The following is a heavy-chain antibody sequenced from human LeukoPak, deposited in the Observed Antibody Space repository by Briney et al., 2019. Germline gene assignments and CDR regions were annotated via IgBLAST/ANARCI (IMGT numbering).Heavy chain of an antibody. Sequence: GGSLRLSCAASGVTFRDYFMSWSREAPGEGGGWVAYTNTAGNTVDYADSMKGRFTISRDNAKNSLYLQMNTLRAEDTAVYYCARPTYDSSAVDAFDIWGQGTMVTASS. CDR3: ARPTYDSSAVDAFDI. V-gene: IGHV3-11*01. D-gene: IGHD3-22*01. CDR2: TNTAGNTV. J-gene: IGHJ3*02. CDR1: GVTFRDYF.